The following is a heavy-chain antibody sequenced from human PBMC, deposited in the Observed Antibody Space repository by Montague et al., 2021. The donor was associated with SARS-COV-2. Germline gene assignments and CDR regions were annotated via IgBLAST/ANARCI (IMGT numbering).Heavy chain of an antibody. CDR1: TEAINGNY. Sequence: SETLSLTCAVYTEAINGNYWTWIRQPPGQGLEWIGEVSHPGSAKYNPSLKSRVTISVDTYRKQVSLRLTSVTAADTATSYCARGVYNWVIFVVSPRYYFDYWGQGNMVAVSA. D-gene: IGHD1-1*01. CDR3: ARGVYNWVIFVVSPRYYFDY. CDR2: VSHPGSA. V-gene: IGHV4-34*01. J-gene: IGHJ4*02.